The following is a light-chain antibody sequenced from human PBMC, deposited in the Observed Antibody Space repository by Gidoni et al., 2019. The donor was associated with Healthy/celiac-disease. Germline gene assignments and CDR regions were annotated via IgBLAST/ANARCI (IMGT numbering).Light chain of an antibody. V-gene: IGKV1-5*03. CDR3: QQYNSYSGT. CDR1: QSISSW. CDR2: KAS. Sequence: DLQMTQSPSTLSASVGDRVTITCRASQSISSWLAWYQQKPGKAPKLLIYKASSLESGVPSRFSGSGSGTEFTLTISSLQHDDFATYYCQQYNSYSGTFXQXTKVEIK. J-gene: IGKJ1*01.